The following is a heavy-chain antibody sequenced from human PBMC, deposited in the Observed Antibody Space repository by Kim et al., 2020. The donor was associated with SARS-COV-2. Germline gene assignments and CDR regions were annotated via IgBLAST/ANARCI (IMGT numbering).Heavy chain of an antibody. Sequence: GGSLRLSCAASGFTFDDYTMHWVRQAPGKGLEWVSLISWDGGSTYYADSVKGRFTISRDNSKNSLYLQMNSLRTEDTALYYCAKDFASTIAVARNYYYYGMDVWGQGTTVTVSS. V-gene: IGHV3-43*01. J-gene: IGHJ6*02. D-gene: IGHD6-19*01. CDR1: GFTFDDYT. CDR3: AKDFASTIAVARNYYYYGMDV. CDR2: ISWDGGST.